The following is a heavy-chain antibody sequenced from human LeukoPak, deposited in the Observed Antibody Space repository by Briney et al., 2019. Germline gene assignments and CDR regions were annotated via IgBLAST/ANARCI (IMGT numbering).Heavy chain of an antibody. D-gene: IGHD3-9*01. V-gene: IGHV4-39*07. CDR2: IYSSGST. Sequence: SETLSLTCIVSGGSISSSSYYWGWIRQPPGKGLEWIGSIYSSGSTYYNPSLKSRLTISVDTSKNQFSLKLSSVTAADTAVYYCTRGYYDVLTNYPKNFDQWGQGTLVTVSS. J-gene: IGHJ4*02. CDR3: TRGYYDVLTNYPKNFDQ. CDR1: GGSISSSSYY.